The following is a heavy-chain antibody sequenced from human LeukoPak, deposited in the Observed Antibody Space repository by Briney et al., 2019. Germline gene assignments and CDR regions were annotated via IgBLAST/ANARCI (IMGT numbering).Heavy chain of an antibody. D-gene: IGHD3-10*01. Sequence: SVKVSCKASGGTFSSYAISWVRQAPGQGLEWMGGIITILGIANYAQKFQGRVTLTADKSTSTAYMELSSLRSEDTAVYYCASPRGSGSYYNEPFDYWGQGTLVTVSS. CDR2: IITILGIA. CDR1: GGTFSSYA. CDR3: ASPRGSGSYYNEPFDY. J-gene: IGHJ4*02. V-gene: IGHV1-69*10.